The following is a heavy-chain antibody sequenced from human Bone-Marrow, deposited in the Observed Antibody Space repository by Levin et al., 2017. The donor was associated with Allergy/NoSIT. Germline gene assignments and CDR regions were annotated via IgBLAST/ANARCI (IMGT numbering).Heavy chain of an antibody. J-gene: IGHJ4*02. D-gene: IGHD6-13*01. Sequence: SETLSLTCTVSGGSISSSSYYWGWIRQPPGKGLEWIGSIYYSGSTYYNPSLKSRVTISVDTSKNQFSLKLSSVTAADTAVYYCARQGSWYGIDYWGQGTLVTVSS. V-gene: IGHV4-39*01. CDR2: IYYSGST. CDR3: ARQGSWYGIDY. CDR1: GGSISSSSYY.